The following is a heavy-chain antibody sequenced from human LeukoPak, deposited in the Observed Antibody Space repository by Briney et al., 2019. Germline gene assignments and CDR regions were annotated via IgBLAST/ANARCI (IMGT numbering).Heavy chain of an antibody. J-gene: IGHJ5*02. CDR2: FDPEDGET. CDR3: ARLGGVMVGAKGFWFDP. Sequence: ASVKVSCKVSGYTLTELSMHWVRQAPGKGLEWMGGFDPEDGETIYAQKLQGRVTMTTDTSTSTAYMELRSLRSDDTAVYYCARLGGVMVGAKGFWFDPWGQGTLVTVSS. CDR1: GYTLTELS. D-gene: IGHD2-15*01. V-gene: IGHV1-24*01.